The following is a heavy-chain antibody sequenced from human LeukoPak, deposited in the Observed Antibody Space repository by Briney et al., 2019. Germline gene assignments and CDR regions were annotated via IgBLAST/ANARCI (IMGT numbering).Heavy chain of an antibody. CDR1: GYTFTSYG. CDR3: ARAAYYDFWSGFLNWFDP. CDR2: IIPIFGTA. D-gene: IGHD3-3*01. Sequence: ASVKVSCKASGYTFTSYGISWVRQAPGQGLEWMGGIIPIFGTANYAQKFQGRVTITADESTSTAYMELSSLRSEDTAVYYCARAAYYDFWSGFLNWFDPWGQGTLVTVSS. V-gene: IGHV1-69*13. J-gene: IGHJ5*02.